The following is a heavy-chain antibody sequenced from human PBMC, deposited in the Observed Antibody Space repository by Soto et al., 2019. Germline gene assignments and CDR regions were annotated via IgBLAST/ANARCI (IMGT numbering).Heavy chain of an antibody. V-gene: IGHV1-58*01. CDR1: GFTFTSSA. J-gene: IGHJ6*02. Sequence: SVKVSCKASGFTFTSSAVQWVRQARGQRLEWIGWIVVGSGNTNYAQKFQERVTITRDMSTSTAYMELSSLRSEDTAVYYCAAEYSSSSYYYYGMDVWGQGTTVTVSS. CDR3: AAEYSSSSYYYYGMDV. D-gene: IGHD6-6*01. CDR2: IVVGSGNT.